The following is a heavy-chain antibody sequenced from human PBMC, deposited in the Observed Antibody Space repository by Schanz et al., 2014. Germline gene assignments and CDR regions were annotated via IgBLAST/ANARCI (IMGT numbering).Heavy chain of an antibody. CDR2: IWYDGSNK. CDR3: ARDQTTESCYSAGAAIDY. Sequence: QVQLVESGGGVVQPGRSLRLSCAASGSTFSSYGMHWVRQAPGQGREWVAVIWYDGSNKYYADSVKGRFTISRDDSENAVLLQMNSLRAEDTAVYYCARDQTTESCYSAGAAIDYWGQGTLLTVSS. CDR1: GSTFSSYG. J-gene: IGHJ4*02. D-gene: IGHD2-15*01. V-gene: IGHV3-33*01.